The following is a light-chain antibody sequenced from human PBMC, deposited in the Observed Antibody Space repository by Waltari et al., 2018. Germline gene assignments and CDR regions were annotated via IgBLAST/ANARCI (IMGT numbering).Light chain of an antibody. CDR3: QQYYNWLWT. V-gene: IGKV3-15*01. J-gene: IGKJ1*01. CDR1: RTVGST. CDR2: GAS. Sequence: EIVMTQSPATLSVSLGERATLSCRATRTVGSTVAWYQQRPGQAPRLLIYGASTRATGVPARFSGSGSGTEFTLTISSLQSEDFAIYYCQQYYNWLWTFGQGTKVEIK.